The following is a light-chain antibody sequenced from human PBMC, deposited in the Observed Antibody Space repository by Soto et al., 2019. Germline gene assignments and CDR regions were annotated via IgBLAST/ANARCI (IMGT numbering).Light chain of an antibody. J-gene: IGKJ2*01. CDR2: WAS. CDR1: QNILYSPNNRNY. CDR3: LQYYNSYT. V-gene: IGKV4-1*01. Sequence: DIVMTQSPDSLAVSLGERATINCKSSQNILYSPNNRNYLAWYQQKPGQPPKLLTYWASTRQSGVPDRFSGSGSETDFTLTISSVQSEDVAVYYCLQYYNSYTFGQGTKLEI.